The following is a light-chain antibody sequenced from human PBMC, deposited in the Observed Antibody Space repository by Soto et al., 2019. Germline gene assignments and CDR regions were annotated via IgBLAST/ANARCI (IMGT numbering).Light chain of an antibody. CDR3: QHYGSAALT. Sequence: TVFTQSLGTLPLSHGERATLSCRASQSVSNNYLAWYQQKPGQAPRLLIYCASNRATGIPDRFSGSGSGTDFTLTICRLEPEDLAVYYCQHYGSAALTFGGGNKG. V-gene: IGKV3-20*01. J-gene: IGKJ4*01. CDR1: QSVSNNY. CDR2: CAS.